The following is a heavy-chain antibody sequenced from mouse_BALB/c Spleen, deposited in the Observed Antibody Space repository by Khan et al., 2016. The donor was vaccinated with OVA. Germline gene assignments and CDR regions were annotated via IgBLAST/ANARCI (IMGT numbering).Heavy chain of an antibody. J-gene: IGHJ1*01. CDR2: INTYTGEP. V-gene: IGHV9-1*02. CDR1: GYTFTNYG. D-gene: IGHD4-1*01. CDR3: ARNCYYWYFDV. Sequence: QIQLVQSGPELKKPGETVKISCKASGYTFTNYGMNWVMQAPGKGLKWLGWINTYTGEPTYADDFKGRYAFSLETSASTAYLQINNLKNEDMATXFCARNCYYWYFDVGGAGTTVTVSA.